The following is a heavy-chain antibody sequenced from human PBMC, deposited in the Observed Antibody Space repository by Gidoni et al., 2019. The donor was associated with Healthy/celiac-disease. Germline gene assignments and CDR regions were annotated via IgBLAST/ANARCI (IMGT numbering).Heavy chain of an antibody. V-gene: IGHV1-46*01. CDR2: INPSGGST. Sequence: QVQLVQSGAGVKKPGASVKVSCKEYGNTFTSYYMHWVRQAPGQGLEWMGIINPSGGSTSYAQKFQGRVTMTRDTSTSTVYMELSSLRSEDTAVYYCARAENIQYDNYYYYGMDVWGQGTTVTVSS. CDR3: ARAENIQYDNYYYYGMDV. J-gene: IGHJ6*02. CDR1: GNTFTSYY. D-gene: IGHD4-4*01.